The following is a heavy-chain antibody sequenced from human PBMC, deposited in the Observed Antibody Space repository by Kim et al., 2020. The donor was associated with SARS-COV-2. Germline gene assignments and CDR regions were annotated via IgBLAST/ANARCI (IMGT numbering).Heavy chain of an antibody. Sequence: GGSLRLSCAASGFTFSSYSMNWVRQAPGKGLEWVSGISLSSSYTVYADSLKGRITISRDNAKSSLYLQMNSLRADDTAVYYCAREARRRQWDKESADAFDIWGHGTLLIVSS. CDR1: GFTFSSYS. CDR2: ISLSSSYT. D-gene: IGHD1-26*01. V-gene: IGHV3-21*01. J-gene: IGHJ3*02. CDR3: AREARRRQWDKESADAFDI.